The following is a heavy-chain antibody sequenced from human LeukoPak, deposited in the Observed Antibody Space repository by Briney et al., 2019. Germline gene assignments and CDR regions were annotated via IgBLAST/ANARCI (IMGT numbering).Heavy chain of an antibody. CDR3: ARDRGSYSSGKYYFDY. D-gene: IGHD6-19*01. V-gene: IGHV3-30*04. J-gene: IGHJ4*02. CDR1: GFTFSSYA. CDR2: ISYDGSNK. Sequence: GGSLRLSCAASGFTFSSYAMHWVCQAPGKGLEWVAVISYDGSNKYYADSVKGRFTISRDNSKNTLYLQMNSLRAEDTAVYYCARDRGSYSSGKYYFDYWGQGTLVTVSS.